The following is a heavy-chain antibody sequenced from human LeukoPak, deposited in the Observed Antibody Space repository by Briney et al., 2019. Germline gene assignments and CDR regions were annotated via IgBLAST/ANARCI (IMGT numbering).Heavy chain of an antibody. D-gene: IGHD2-21*01. Sequence: PGGSLRLSCAASGFTFSTSTMNWVRQAPGKGLEWVSDISGSGGSTYYTYYVKGRFTISRDNSKNTLYLQMNSRRAEDTAVYYCAKFLPTHIVVANYYFDYWGQGTLVTVSS. J-gene: IGHJ4*02. V-gene: IGHV3-23*01. CDR1: GFTFSTST. CDR3: AKFLPTHIVVANYYFDY. CDR2: ISGSGGST.